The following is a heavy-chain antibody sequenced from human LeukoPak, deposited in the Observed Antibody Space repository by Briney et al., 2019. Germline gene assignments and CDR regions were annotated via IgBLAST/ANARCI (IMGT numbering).Heavy chain of an antibody. V-gene: IGHV6-1*01. CDR3: ARDAIGGSYFDY. Sequence: SQTLSLTCAVSGDTVSSSTAVWNWIRQSPSRGLEWLGRTYFRSTWYNHYAVSLKSRITINPDTSKNQLSLHLDSVTPEDTAVYYCARDAIGGSYFDYWGQGALVTVSS. CDR1: GDTVSSSTAV. D-gene: IGHD3-16*01. J-gene: IGHJ4*02. CDR2: TYFRSTWYN.